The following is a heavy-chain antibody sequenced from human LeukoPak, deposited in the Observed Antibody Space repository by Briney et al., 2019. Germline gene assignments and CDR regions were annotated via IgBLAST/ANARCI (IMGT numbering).Heavy chain of an antibody. V-gene: IGHV4-4*07. J-gene: IGHJ6*03. D-gene: IGHD3-10*01. Sequence: SETLSLTCTVSGGSISSYYWSWIRQPAGKGLEWIGRIHTSGSTNYNPSLKSRVTMSVDTSKNQFSLKLSSVTAADTAVYYCAGGYYYGSGSYSYMDVWGKGTTVTISS. CDR1: GGSISSYY. CDR2: IHTSGST. CDR3: AGGYYYGSGSYSYMDV.